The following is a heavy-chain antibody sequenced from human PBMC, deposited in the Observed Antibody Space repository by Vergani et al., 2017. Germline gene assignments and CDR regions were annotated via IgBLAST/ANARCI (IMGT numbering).Heavy chain of an antibody. D-gene: IGHD4-11*01. J-gene: IGHJ6*02. CDR3: ARLDYSNYGFYYYGMDV. Sequence: EVQLVESGGGLVKPGGSLRLSCAASGFTVSSNYMSWVRQAPGKGLEWVSVIYSGGSTYYADSVKGRFTISRDNSKNTLYLQMNSLRAEDTAVYYCARLDYSNYGFYYYGMDVWGQGTTVTVSS. V-gene: IGHV3-66*04. CDR1: GFTVSSNY. CDR2: IYSGGST.